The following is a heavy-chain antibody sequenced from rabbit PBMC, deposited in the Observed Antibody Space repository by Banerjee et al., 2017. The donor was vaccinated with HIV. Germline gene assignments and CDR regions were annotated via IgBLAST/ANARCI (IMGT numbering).Heavy chain of an antibody. CDR2: IYIDSSGTT. J-gene: IGHJ6*01. CDR3: ARDLAGVIGWNFGL. Sequence: QEQLEESGGDLVKPGASLTLTCTASGFTISSRYWICWVRQAPGQGLEWIGCIYIDSSGTTDYASWVKGRFTISKTSSTTVTLQMTSLTAADTATYFCARDLAGVIGWNFGLWGPGTLVTVS. V-gene: IGHV1S45*01. D-gene: IGHD4-1*01. CDR1: GFTISSRYW.